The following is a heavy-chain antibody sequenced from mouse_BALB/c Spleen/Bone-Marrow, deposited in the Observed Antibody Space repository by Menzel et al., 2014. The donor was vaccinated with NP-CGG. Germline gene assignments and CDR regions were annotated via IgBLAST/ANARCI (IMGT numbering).Heavy chain of an antibody. J-gene: IGHJ2*01. CDR1: GYTFTDYA. V-gene: IGHV1S137*01. D-gene: IGHD2-3*01. Sequence: QVQLKHSGAELVRPGVSVKISYKGSGYTFTDYALHWVKQSHAKSLEWIGIISTYYGDASYNQKFKGKATMTVDKSSSTAYTELARLTSEDSAIYYCARSDGFDYWGQGTTLTVSS. CDR3: ARSDGFDY. CDR2: ISTYYGDA.